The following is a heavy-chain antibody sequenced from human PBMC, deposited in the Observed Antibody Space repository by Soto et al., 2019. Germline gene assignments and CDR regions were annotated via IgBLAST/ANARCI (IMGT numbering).Heavy chain of an antibody. CDR2: IYYSEST. D-gene: IGHD3-10*01. CDR1: GGSISSSSHY. CDR3: ARHKTVLLWFGEFDY. V-gene: IGHV4-39*01. Sequence: PSETLSLTCTVSGGSISSSSHYWDWIRQPPGKGLEWIGGIYYSESTYYNPSLKSRVTISVDTSKNQFSLKLSSVTAADTAVYYCARHKTVLLWFGEFDYWGQGTLVTVSS. J-gene: IGHJ4*02.